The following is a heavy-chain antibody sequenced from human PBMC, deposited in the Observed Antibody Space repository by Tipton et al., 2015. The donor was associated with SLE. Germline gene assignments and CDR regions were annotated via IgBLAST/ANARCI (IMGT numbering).Heavy chain of an antibody. CDR3: ARGGKTTSFTRAFDV. CDR1: GLSMTTRPW. J-gene: IGHJ3*01. V-gene: IGHV4-4*01. Sequence: TLSLTCSVAGLSMTTRPWWTWVRQPPGKGLEWVGEVHHTGGNNYNPSLRSRVTISMDTSKSQFSLRLSSVTAADTASYFCARGGKTTSFTRAFDVWGQGTMVTVSS. D-gene: IGHD2-2*01. CDR2: VHHTGGN.